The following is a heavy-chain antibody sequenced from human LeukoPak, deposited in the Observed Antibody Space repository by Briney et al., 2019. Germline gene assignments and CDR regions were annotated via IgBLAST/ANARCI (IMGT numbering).Heavy chain of an antibody. CDR3: AKDILTGYYAPFDY. D-gene: IGHD3-9*01. V-gene: IGHV3-23*01. CDR2: ITGGSDST. J-gene: IGHJ4*02. CDR1: GFTFTSYV. Sequence: GGSLRLSCAASGFTFTSYVMSWVRQAPGKGLEWVSAITGGSDSTYYADSVKGRFTISRDNSKNTLYLQMNSLRAEDTAVYFCAKDILTGYYAPFDYWGQGTLVTVSS.